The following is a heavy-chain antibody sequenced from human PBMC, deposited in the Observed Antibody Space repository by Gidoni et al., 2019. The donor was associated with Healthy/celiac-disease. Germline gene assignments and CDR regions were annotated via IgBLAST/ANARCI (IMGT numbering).Heavy chain of an antibody. CDR2: ISSSGSTI. J-gene: IGHJ3*02. CDR3: ARSQGSYYPDAFDI. V-gene: IGHV3-11*01. Sequence: QVQLVESGGGLVKPGGSLRLSCAASGFTLMYYYMSWIRQAPGKGLEWVSYISSSGSTIYYADSVKGRFTISRDNAKNSLYLQMNSLRAEDTAVYYCARSQGSYYPDAFDIWGQGTMVTVSS. D-gene: IGHD1-26*01. CDR1: GFTLMYYY.